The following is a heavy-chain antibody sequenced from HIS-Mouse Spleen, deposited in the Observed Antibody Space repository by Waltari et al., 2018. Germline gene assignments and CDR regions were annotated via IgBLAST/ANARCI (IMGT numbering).Heavy chain of an antibody. D-gene: IGHD6-13*01. J-gene: IGHJ2*01. CDR2: IYYSGGN. CDR3: AREIPYSSSWYDWYFDL. V-gene: IGHV4-39*07. Sequence: QLQLQESGPGLVKPSETLSLTCTVSGGSISSSSYYWGWIRQPPGKGLEWVGSIYYSGGNYYNPSLKRRVTISVDTPKNQFALKLSSVTAADTAVYYCAREIPYSSSWYDWYFDLWGRGTLVTVSS. CDR1: GGSISSSSYY.